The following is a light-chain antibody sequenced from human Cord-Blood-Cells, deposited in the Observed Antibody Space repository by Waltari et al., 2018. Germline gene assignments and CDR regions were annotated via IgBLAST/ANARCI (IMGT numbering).Light chain of an antibody. CDR1: QSVSSSY. Sequence: EIVLTQSTGTLSLSPGERATLPCRASQSVSSSYLAWYQQKPGQAPRLLIYGASSRATGIPDRFSGSGSGTDFTLTISRLEPEDFAVYYCQQYGSSPLTFGGGTKVEIK. CDR2: GAS. J-gene: IGKJ4*01. CDR3: QQYGSSPLT. V-gene: IGKV3-20*01.